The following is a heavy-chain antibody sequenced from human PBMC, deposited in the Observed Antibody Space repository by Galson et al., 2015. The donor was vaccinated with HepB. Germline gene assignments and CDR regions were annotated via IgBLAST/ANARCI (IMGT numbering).Heavy chain of an antibody. CDR2: ISGSGGST. CDR1: GFTFSSYA. J-gene: IGHJ4*02. V-gene: IGHV3-23*01. D-gene: IGHD3-9*01. CDR3: AKAHYDILTGYYYFDY. Sequence: SLRLSCAASGFTFSSYAMSWVRQAPGKGLEWVSAISGSGGSTYYADSVKGRFTISRDNSKNTLYLQMNSLRAEDTAVYYCAKAHYDILTGYYYFDYWGQGTLVTVSS.